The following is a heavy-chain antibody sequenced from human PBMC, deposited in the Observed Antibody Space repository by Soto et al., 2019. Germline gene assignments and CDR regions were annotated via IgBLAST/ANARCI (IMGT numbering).Heavy chain of an antibody. CDR1: GYSFTSYW. D-gene: IGHD6-13*01. Sequence: GESLKISCKGSGYSFTSYWIGWVRQMPGKGLEWMGTIYPGDSDTRYSPSFQGQVTISADKSISTAYLQWSSLKASDTAMYYCARQSKKQPIYYYYGMDVWGQGTTVTVYS. CDR3: ARQSKKQPIYYYYGMDV. CDR2: IYPGDSDT. V-gene: IGHV5-51*01. J-gene: IGHJ6*02.